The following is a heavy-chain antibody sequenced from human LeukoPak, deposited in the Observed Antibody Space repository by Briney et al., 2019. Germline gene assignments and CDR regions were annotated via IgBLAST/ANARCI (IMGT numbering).Heavy chain of an antibody. CDR3: ARDLTPYSSGWYITFDY. Sequence: PGGSLRLSCAASGFTVSSNYMSWVRQAPGKGLEWVSVIYSGGSTYYADSVKGRFTNSRDNSKNTLYLQMNSLRAEDTAVYYCARDLTPYSSGWYITFDYWGQGTLVTVSS. V-gene: IGHV3-66*01. J-gene: IGHJ4*02. CDR1: GFTVSSNY. D-gene: IGHD6-19*01. CDR2: IYSGGST.